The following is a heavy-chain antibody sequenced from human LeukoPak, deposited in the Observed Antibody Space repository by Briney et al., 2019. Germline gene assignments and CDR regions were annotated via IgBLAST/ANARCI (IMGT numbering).Heavy chain of an antibody. D-gene: IGHD1-26*01. V-gene: IGHV3-33*08. CDR2: IWYDGSNK. CDR1: GFTFSDHY. Sequence: GGSLRLSCAASGFTFSDHYMRWVRQAPGKGLEWAAVIWYDGSNKYYADSVKGRFTISRDNSKNTLYLQMNSLRAEDTAVYYCARSEKVGATTSFLFDYWGQGTLVTVSS. CDR3: ARSEKVGATTSFLFDY. J-gene: IGHJ4*02.